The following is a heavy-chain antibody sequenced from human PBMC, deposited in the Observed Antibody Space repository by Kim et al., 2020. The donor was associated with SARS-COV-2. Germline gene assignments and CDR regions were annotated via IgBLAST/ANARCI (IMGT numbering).Heavy chain of an antibody. D-gene: IGHD1-26*01. CDR1: GFTFSSYS. CDR2: ISSSSTI. CDR3: ARDWRVGATVFDY. V-gene: IGHV3-48*02. Sequence: GGSLRLSCAASGFTFSSYSMNWVRQAPGKGLEWVSYISSSSTIYYADSVKGRFTISTENAKNSLYLQMNSLRDEDTAVYYCARDWRVGATVFDYWGQGTLVTVSS. J-gene: IGHJ4*02.